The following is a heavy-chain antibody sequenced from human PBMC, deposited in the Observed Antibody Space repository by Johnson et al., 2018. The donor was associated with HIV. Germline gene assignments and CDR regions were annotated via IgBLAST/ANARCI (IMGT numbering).Heavy chain of an antibody. V-gene: IGHV3-7*05. D-gene: IGHD3-16*01. CDR3: AKYDRFAFDV. CDR2: IDLGGSLT. J-gene: IGHJ3*01. Sequence: GKGLEWVANIDLGGSLTNYVDSVKGRFIISRDNGRNSLYLQMNNLRAEDTAVYFCAKYDRFAFDVWGQGTMVTVSS.